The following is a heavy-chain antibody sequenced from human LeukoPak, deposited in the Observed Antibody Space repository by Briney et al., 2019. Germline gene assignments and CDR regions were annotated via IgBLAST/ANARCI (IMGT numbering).Heavy chain of an antibody. D-gene: IGHD3-10*01. J-gene: IGHJ6*03. CDR1: GASISSSY. V-gene: IGHV4-59*01. Sequence: SETLSLTCTVSGASISSSYWSWIRQPPGKGLEFISYIYYTGSTNYNPSLKSRVTISVDTSKNQFSLKLSSVTAADTAVYYCARARNTSGFYFYYYMDVWGTGTAVAVSS. CDR2: IYYTGST. CDR3: ARARNTSGFYFYYYMDV.